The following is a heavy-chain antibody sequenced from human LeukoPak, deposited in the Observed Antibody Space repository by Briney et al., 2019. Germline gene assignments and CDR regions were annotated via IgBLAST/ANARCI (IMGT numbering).Heavy chain of an antibody. CDR3: AKTLWHYYYGMDV. J-gene: IGHJ6*02. D-gene: IGHD2-21*01. CDR1: GFTFSNYA. CDR2: ITGRGDNT. Sequence: GGSLRLSCAASGFTFSNYAMSWVRQAPGKGLEWVSAITGRGDNTYYADSVKGRFTISRDNSKNTLYLQMNSLRAEDTALFYRAKTLWHYYYGMDVWGQGTTVTVSS. V-gene: IGHV3-23*01.